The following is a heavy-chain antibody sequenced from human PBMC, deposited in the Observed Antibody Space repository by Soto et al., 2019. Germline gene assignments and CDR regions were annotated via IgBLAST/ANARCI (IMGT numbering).Heavy chain of an antibody. CDR3: AIIMDCSRTSYYDRADY. CDR1: GFTFSSYA. CDR2: ISASGGVT. D-gene: IGHD2-2*01. V-gene: IGHV3-23*01. J-gene: IGHJ4*02. Sequence: PGGSLRLSCAASGFTFSSYAMNWVRQAPGKGLEWVSDISASGGVTHYADSVKGRFTISRDNSKNTLYLQMNSLRAEDTAVYFCAIIMDCSRTSYYDRADYRGQGTLVTVSS.